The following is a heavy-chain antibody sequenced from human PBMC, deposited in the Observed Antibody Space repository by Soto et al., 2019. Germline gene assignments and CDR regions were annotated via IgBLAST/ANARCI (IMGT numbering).Heavy chain of an antibody. CDR3: ASFPVIPGRDSPLIFDY. CDR1: GDSMSSHY. Sequence: SETLSLTCTVTGDSMSSHYWSWLRQPPGKALEWMGYVYFTGSTNYSPSLESRLTILVDTSKNQFSLKLTSVTAADTAVYYCASFPVIPGRDSPLIFDYWGQGTLGTVSS. V-gene: IGHV4-59*08. CDR2: VYFTGST. J-gene: IGHJ4*01. D-gene: IGHD3-16*02.